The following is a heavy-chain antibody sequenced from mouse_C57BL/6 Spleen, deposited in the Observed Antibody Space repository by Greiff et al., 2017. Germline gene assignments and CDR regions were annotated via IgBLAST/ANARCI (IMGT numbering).Heavy chain of an antibody. V-gene: IGHV1-52*01. J-gene: IGHJ1*03. CDR3: SRSKEDYYGSSYSWYFDV. CDR2: IDPSDSET. Sequence: QVQLQQSGAELVRPGSSVKLSCKASGYTFTSYWMHWVKQRPIQGLEWIGNIDPSDSETHYNQKFKDKATLTVDKSSSTAYMQLSSLTSEDSAVYYCSRSKEDYYGSSYSWYFDVWGTGTTVTVSS. D-gene: IGHD1-1*01. CDR1: GYTFTSYW.